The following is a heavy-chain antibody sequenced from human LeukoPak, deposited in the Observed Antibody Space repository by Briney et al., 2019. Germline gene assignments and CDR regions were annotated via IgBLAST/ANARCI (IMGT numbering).Heavy chain of an antibody. J-gene: IGHJ4*02. Sequence: GASVKVSCKASGGTFSSYAISWVRQAPGQGLEWMGRIIPILGIANYAQKFQGRVTITADKSTSTAYMELSSLRSEDTAVYYCAEARDSSWGDYVWGSPVSDWGQGTLVTVSS. CDR1: GGTFSSYA. CDR3: AEARDSSWGDYVWGSPVSD. V-gene: IGHV1-69*04. CDR2: IIPILGIA. D-gene: IGHD3-16*01.